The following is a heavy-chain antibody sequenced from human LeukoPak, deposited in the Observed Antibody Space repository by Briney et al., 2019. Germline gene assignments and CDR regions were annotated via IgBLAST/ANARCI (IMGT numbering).Heavy chain of an antibody. J-gene: IGHJ4*02. Sequence: ASVKVSCKASGYTFTSYYMHWVRQVPGQGLEWMGIINPSGGSTSYAQKFQGRVTMTRDMSTSTVYMELSSLRSEDTAVYYCARDSYYSSSSLGFDYWSQGTLVTVSS. CDR2: INPSGGST. V-gene: IGHV1-46*01. CDR3: ARDSYYSSSSLGFDY. CDR1: GYTFTSYY. D-gene: IGHD6-6*01.